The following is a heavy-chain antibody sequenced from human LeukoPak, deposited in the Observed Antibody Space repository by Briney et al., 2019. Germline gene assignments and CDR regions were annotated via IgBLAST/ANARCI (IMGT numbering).Heavy chain of an antibody. CDR3: AKDMGEDGSYYLDY. Sequence: PGGSLRLSCAASGFSLSSYAMSWVRQAPGKGLEWVSAISGSGARTYYAGSVKGRFTISRDTSKNTLYLQMNSLRAEDTAVYYCAKDMGEDGSYYLDYWGQGTLVTVSS. V-gene: IGHV3-23*01. CDR2: ISGSGART. D-gene: IGHD1-26*01. J-gene: IGHJ4*02. CDR1: GFSLSSYA.